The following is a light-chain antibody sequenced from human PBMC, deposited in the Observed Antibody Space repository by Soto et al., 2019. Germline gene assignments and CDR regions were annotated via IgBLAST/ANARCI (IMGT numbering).Light chain of an antibody. Sequence: DIQMTQSPSTLSASVGDRVTITCRASQSISNWLAWYQQKPGKAPTLLIYRASNLEGGVPSRFSGSGSGTEFTLTISSLQPDDFATYYCQQYDSYSREFGQGTKVEIK. CDR2: RAS. V-gene: IGKV1-5*03. J-gene: IGKJ1*01. CDR3: QQYDSYSRE. CDR1: QSISNW.